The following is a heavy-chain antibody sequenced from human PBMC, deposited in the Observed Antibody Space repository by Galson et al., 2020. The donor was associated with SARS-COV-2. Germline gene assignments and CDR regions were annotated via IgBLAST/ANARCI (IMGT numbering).Heavy chain of an antibody. CDR1: GFTLSNYS. Sequence: GDSLKISCAASGFTLSNYSMNWVRPAPGKGLEWVSSISSSSSYIYYADSVKGRFTISRDNAKNSLYLQMNSLRAEDTAVYYCARDLTTVTTDYFDYWGQGTLVTVSS. V-gene: IGHV3-21*01. J-gene: IGHJ4*02. D-gene: IGHD4-17*01. CDR2: ISSSSSYI. CDR3: ARDLTTVTTDYFDY.